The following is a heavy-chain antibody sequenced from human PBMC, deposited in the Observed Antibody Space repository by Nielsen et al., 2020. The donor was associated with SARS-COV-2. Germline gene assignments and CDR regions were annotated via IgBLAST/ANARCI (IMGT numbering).Heavy chain of an antibody. D-gene: IGHD3-10*01. J-gene: IGHJ6*02. Sequence: WIRQPPGKGLVWVSRINSDGSSTSYADSVKGRFTISRDNAKNSLYLQMNSLRAEDTAVYYCARDWSSGSGSSYYYYGMDVWGQGTTVTVSS. CDR2: INSDGSST. V-gene: IGHV3-74*01. CDR3: ARDWSSGSGSSYYYYGMDV.